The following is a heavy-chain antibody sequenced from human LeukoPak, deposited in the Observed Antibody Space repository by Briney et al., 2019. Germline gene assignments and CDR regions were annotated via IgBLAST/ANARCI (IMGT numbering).Heavy chain of an antibody. Sequence: SETLSLTCTVSGGSISSSSYYWGWIRQPPGKGLEWIGSIYYSGSTYYNPSLKSRVTISVDTSKNQFSLKLSSVTAADTAVYYCARMKYTAAGIHFDYWGQGTLVTVSS. CDR3: ARMKYTAAGIHFDY. J-gene: IGHJ4*02. CDR2: IYYSGST. D-gene: IGHD2-2*01. V-gene: IGHV4-39*07. CDR1: GGSISSSSYY.